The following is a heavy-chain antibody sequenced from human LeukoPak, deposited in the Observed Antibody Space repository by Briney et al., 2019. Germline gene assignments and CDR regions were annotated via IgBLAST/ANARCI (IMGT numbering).Heavy chain of an antibody. CDR3: ARDLLLWFGDPRNDAFDI. Sequence: ASVKVSCKASGYTFTSYDINWVRQATGQGLEWMGWMNPNSGNTGYAQKFQGRVTMTRNTSISTAYMELSSLRSEDTAVYYCARDLLLWFGDPRNDAFDIWGQGTMVTVSS. CDR1: GYTFTSYD. D-gene: IGHD3-10*01. CDR2: MNPNSGNT. J-gene: IGHJ3*02. V-gene: IGHV1-8*01.